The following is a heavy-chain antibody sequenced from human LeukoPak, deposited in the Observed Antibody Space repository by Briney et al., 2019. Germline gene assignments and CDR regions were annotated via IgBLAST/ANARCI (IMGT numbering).Heavy chain of an antibody. CDR1: GFTFSGYG. Sequence: GGSLRLSCAASGFTFSGYGTHWVRQAPGKGLEWVAVISYDGSNKYYADSVKGRFTISRDNSKNTLYLQTNSLRAEDTAVYYCAKVEYYDFWSGYYTNYYYYMDVWGKGTTVTVSS. CDR3: AKVEYYDFWSGYYTNYYYYMDV. V-gene: IGHV3-30*18. CDR2: ISYDGSNK. J-gene: IGHJ6*03. D-gene: IGHD3-3*01.